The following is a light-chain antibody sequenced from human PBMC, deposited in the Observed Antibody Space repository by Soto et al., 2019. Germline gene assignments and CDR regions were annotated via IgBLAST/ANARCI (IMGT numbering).Light chain of an antibody. V-gene: IGKV3-15*01. Sequence: EIVMTQSPATLSVSPGERATLSCRASQSVSSNLAWYQQKPGQAPRLVXYGAATRATGSPARCSGSGSGTEVTLTISSLQSEDVAVYYCQQYNNWPPITVGQGTRLEIK. J-gene: IGKJ5*01. CDR3: QQYNNWPPIT. CDR1: QSVSSN. CDR2: GAA.